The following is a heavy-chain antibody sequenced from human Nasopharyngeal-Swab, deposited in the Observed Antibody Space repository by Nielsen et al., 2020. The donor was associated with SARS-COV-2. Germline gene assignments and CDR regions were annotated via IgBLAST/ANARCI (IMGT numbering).Heavy chain of an antibody. D-gene: IGHD3-22*01. J-gene: IGHJ4*02. CDR3: AADSGYYDSSGYVFDY. CDR2: IVVGSGNT. CDR1: GFTFTSSA. V-gene: IGHV1-58*01. Sequence: SVQVSCKASGFTFTSSAVQWVRQARGQRLEWIGWIVVGSGNTNYAQKFQERVTITRDMSTSTAYMELSSLRSEDTAVYYCAADSGYYDSSGYVFDYWGQGTLVTVSS.